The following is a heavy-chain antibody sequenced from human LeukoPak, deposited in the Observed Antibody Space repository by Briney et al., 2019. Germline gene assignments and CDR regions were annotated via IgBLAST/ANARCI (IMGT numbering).Heavy chain of an antibody. CDR1: GGSISSYY. Sequence: PSETLSLTCTVSGGSISSYYWSWIRQPPGKGLEWVGYIYYSGSTNYNPSLKSRVTISVDTSKNQFSLKLSSVTAADTAVYYCARVKNHVWGSYRFDYWGQGTLVTVSS. D-gene: IGHD3-16*02. CDR3: ARVKNHVWGSYRFDY. J-gene: IGHJ4*02. V-gene: IGHV4-59*01. CDR2: IYYSGST.